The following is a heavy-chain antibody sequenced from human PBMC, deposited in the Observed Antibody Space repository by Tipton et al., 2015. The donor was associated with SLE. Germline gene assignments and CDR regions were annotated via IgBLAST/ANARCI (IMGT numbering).Heavy chain of an antibody. CDR2: INPSGGSA. CDR1: GYTFTSYY. J-gene: IGHJ4*02. CDR3: ARVVGVGAMGY. Sequence: QSGAEVKKPGASVKVSCLASGYTFTSYYMHWVRQAPGQGLEWMGIINPSGGSASYAQKFQGRVTMTRDTSASTVYMELSSLRSEDTAMYYCARVVGVGAMGYWGQGTLVTVSS. D-gene: IGHD1-26*01. V-gene: IGHV1-46*01.